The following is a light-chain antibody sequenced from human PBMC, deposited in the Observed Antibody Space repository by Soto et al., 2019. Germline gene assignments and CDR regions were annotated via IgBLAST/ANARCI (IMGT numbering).Light chain of an antibody. CDR1: QSISTW. CDR3: QHYYTYSGT. CDR2: KAS. V-gene: IGKV1-5*03. J-gene: IGKJ1*01. Sequence: DIQMTQSPSTLSASVGDRVTITCRASQSISTWLAWYQQKPGKAPNLLIYKASTLESGVPSRFSGSGSGTEFTLTINSLQPDDFATYYCQHYYTYSGTFGKGTKVEIK.